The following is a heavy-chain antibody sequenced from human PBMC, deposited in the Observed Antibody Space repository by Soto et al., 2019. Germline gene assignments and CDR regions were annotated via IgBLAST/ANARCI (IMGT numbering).Heavy chain of an antibody. CDR3: AKTLYYYDSSGYQ. CDR2: ISGSGGST. D-gene: IGHD3-22*01. V-gene: IGHV3-23*01. Sequence: PWGSLRLSWAASGFTFSSYAMSWVRQAPGKGLEWVSAISGSGGSTYYADSVKGRFTISRDNSKNTLYLQMNSLRAEDTAVYYCAKTLYYYDSSGYQWGQGTLVTVSS. CDR1: GFTFSSYA. J-gene: IGHJ4*02.